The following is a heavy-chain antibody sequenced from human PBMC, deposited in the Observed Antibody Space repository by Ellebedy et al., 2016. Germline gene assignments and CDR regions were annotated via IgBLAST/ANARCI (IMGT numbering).Heavy chain of an antibody. V-gene: IGHV4-31*11. CDR3: ARGGGSGYSYGPLDY. D-gene: IGHD5-18*01. J-gene: IGHJ4*02. CDR2: IYYTGST. Sequence: SETLSLTXAVSGGSISSSNWWSWVRQHPGKGLEWIGYIYYTGSTYYNPSLKSRVTISVDTSKNQFSLKLGSVTAADTVVYYCARGGGSGYSYGPLDYWGQGTLVTVSS. CDR1: GGSISSSNW.